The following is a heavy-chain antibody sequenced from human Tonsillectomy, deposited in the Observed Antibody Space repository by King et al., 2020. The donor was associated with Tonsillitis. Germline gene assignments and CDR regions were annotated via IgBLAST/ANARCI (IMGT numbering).Heavy chain of an antibody. Sequence: VQLVESGGGVVQPGRSLRLSCAASGFSINYYGMHWVRQAPGKGLEWVAVVSYDGTHQFYEDSVKGRFTVSRDNSRNMVYLEMDSLKTEYTALYYCHCFRALAHYWGQGTLVTVSS. D-gene: IGHD3-10*01. CDR2: VSYDGTHQ. CDR1: GFSINYYG. V-gene: IGHV3-30*03. J-gene: IGHJ4*02. CDR3: HCFRALAHY.